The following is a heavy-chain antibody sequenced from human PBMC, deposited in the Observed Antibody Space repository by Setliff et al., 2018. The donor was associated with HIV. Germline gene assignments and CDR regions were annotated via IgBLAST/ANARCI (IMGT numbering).Heavy chain of an antibody. CDR1: GGSISSSSYY. J-gene: IGHJ5*02. CDR2: VYYSGSA. CDR3: ARRKGYCSGPSCLEFSWFDP. D-gene: IGHD2-2*01. Sequence: KPSETLSLTCTVSGGSISSSSYYWGWIRQPPGKGLEWIGSVYYSGSAYYRPSLKSRVTISVDTSKNQFSLKLSSVTAADTAVYYCARRKGYCSGPSCLEFSWFDPWGQGTLVTVSS. V-gene: IGHV4-39*01.